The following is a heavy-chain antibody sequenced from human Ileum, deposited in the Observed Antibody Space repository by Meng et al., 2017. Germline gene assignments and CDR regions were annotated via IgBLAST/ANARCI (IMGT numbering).Heavy chain of an antibody. J-gene: IGHJ1*01. CDR1: GGSFSSGNW. Sequence: QMQLQESGPGLGKPSGTRSRTGGVAGGSFSSGNWWGWVRQPPGKGLEWIGEIFHTGNTNYNPSLQSRVSLSIDKSKNQFSLKVISVTAADTAVYYCVNYCSGGKCSPNEKTQHWGQGTLVTVSS. D-gene: IGHD2-15*01. CDR2: IFHTGNT. CDR3: VNYCSGGKCSPNEKTQH. V-gene: IGHV4-4*02.